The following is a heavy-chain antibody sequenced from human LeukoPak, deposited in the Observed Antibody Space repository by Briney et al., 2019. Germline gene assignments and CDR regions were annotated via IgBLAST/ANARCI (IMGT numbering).Heavy chain of an antibody. CDR1: GFTFNNFA. J-gene: IGHJ4*02. Sequence: GGSLRLSCAASGFTFNNFAMTWVRQAPGKGLEWVSTLSGSGTSTDYADSVKGRFTISRDNSKTTLFLQMNTLRAEDTAVYYCAKTLPAALDYWGQGTLVTVSS. V-gene: IGHV3-23*01. D-gene: IGHD6-13*01. CDR3: AKTLPAALDY. CDR2: LSGSGTST.